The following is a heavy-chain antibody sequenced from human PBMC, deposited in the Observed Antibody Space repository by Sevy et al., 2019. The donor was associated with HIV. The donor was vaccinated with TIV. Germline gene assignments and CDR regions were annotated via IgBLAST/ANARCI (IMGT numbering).Heavy chain of an antibody. CDR2: FFGSGST. J-gene: IGHJ4*02. V-gene: IGHV3-66*02. D-gene: IGHD6-19*01. CDR3: VSLFLSYRSGWSYFDY. Sequence: GGSLRLSCAISGFTVNDKYIIWFRQAPGRGRGGAPVFFGSGSTYYADSAKGRFTISRDNSKNTVDLQMNSVRAEDTAVYYCVSLFLSYRSGWSYFDYWGQGTLVTVSS. CDR1: GFTVNDKY.